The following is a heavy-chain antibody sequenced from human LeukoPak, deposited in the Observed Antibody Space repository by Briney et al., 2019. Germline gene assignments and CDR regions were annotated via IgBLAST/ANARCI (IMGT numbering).Heavy chain of an antibody. CDR3: ARHSNYDFWSGSNWFDP. J-gene: IGHJ5*02. CDR1: GGSISSYY. V-gene: IGHV4-59*08. D-gene: IGHD3-3*01. Sequence: SETLSLTCTVSGGSISSYYWSWIRQPPGKGLEWIGYIYYSGSTNYNPSLKSRVTISVDTSKNQFSLKLSSVTAADTAVYYCARHSNYDFWSGSNWFDPWGQGTLVTVPS. CDR2: IYYSGST.